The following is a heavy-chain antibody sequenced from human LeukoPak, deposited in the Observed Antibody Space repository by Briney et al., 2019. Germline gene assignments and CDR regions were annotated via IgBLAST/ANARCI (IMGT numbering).Heavy chain of an antibody. CDR3: ARVNGILTGYYYYFDY. D-gene: IGHD3-9*01. CDR1: GGPISSSSYY. V-gene: IGHV4-39*01. Sequence: SETLSLTCTVSGGPISSSSYYWGWIRQPPGKGLEWIGSIYYSGSTYYNPSLKSRVTISVDTSKNQFSLKLSSVTAADTAVYYCARVNGILTGYYYYFDYWGQGTLVTVSS. J-gene: IGHJ4*02. CDR2: IYYSGST.